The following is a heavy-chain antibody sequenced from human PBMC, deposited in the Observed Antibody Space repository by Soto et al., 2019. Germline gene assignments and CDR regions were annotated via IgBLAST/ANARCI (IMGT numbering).Heavy chain of an antibody. J-gene: IGHJ4*02. CDR2: IFAYNGQR. Sequence: QVQLVQSGAEVKKPGASVRVSCKTSGYAFNNFGISWVRQAPGQGLEWLGWIFAYNGQRNYPQRFQDRVNMTTDTSTGTAYMELRSLRYDDTAVYYCASVSATTISGGEVIRGREDEWGQGTQVTVSA. CDR1: GYAFNNFG. CDR3: ASVSATTISGGEVIRGREDE. V-gene: IGHV1-18*01. D-gene: IGHD3-3*02.